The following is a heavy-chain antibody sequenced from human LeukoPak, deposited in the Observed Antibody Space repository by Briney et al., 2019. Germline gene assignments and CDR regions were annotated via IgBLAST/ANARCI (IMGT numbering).Heavy chain of an antibody. CDR1: GYTFTSYG. J-gene: IGHJ4*02. D-gene: IGHD3-3*01. CDR3: ARLQPRTQYNFGSASYAFDL. CDR2: ISAYNGNT. V-gene: IGHV1-18*01. Sequence: ASVKVSCKASGYTFTSYGISWVRQAPGQGLEWMGWISAYNGNTNYAQKLQGRVTMTTDTSTSTAYMELRSLRSDDTAMYYCARLQPRTQYNFGSASYAFDLWGQGSLVTVSS.